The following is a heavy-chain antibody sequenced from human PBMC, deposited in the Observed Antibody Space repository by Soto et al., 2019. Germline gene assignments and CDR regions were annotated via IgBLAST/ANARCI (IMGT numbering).Heavy chain of an antibody. Sequence: QVQLVESGGGLVRPGGSLRLSCAASGFTFRDYDMSWIRQAPGKGLEWVSCISSRGTVTNYADSVKGRFTISRDNAQNSLYGEMNSLRVEDTAVYYCARKGPRAARPNHWGQGTLVTVSS. CDR2: ISSRGTVT. CDR1: GFTFRDYD. V-gene: IGHV3-11*01. D-gene: IGHD6-6*01. CDR3: ARKGPRAARPNH. J-gene: IGHJ5*02.